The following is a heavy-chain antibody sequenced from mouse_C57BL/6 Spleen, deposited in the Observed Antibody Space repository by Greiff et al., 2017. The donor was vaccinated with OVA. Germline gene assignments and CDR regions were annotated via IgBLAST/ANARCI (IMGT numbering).Heavy chain of an antibody. CDR3: ARHRDCGSSYGFAY. CDR2: ISSGGSYT. Sequence: EVQLQESGGDLVKPGGSLKLSCAASGFTFSSYGMSWVRQTPDKRLEWVATISSGGSYTYYPDSVKGRVTISRDNAKNTPYLQMSSLKSEDTAMYYCARHRDCGSSYGFAYWGQGTLVTVSA. J-gene: IGHJ3*01. D-gene: IGHD1-1*01. V-gene: IGHV5-6*01. CDR1: GFTFSSYG.